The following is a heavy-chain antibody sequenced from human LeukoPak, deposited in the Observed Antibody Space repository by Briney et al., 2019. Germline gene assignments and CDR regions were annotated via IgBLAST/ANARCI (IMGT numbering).Heavy chain of an antibody. J-gene: IGHJ4*02. CDR2: IYSGGST. V-gene: IGHV3-53*01. CDR1: GFTVSSNY. D-gene: IGHD6-13*01. Sequence: PGGSLRLSCAASGFTVSSNYMSWVRQAPGKGLEWVSVIYSGGSTYYADSVKGRFTISRDNSKNTLYLQMNSLRAEDTAVYYCARVGIAAAGTSPHFDYWGQGTLVTVSS. CDR3: ARVGIAAAGTSPHFDY.